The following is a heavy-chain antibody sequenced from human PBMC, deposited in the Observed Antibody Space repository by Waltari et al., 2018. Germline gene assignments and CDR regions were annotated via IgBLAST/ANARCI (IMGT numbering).Heavy chain of an antibody. V-gene: IGHV1-69*13. CDR1: GGTFSSYA. D-gene: IGHD3-3*01. Sequence: VQLVQSGAEVKKPGSSVKVSCKASGGTFSSYAISWVRQAPGQGLEWMGRIIPIFGTANYAQKFQGRVTITADKSTSTAYMELSSLRSEDTAVYYCARAPTPYYDFWSGYYNDWFDPWGQGTLVTVSS. J-gene: IGHJ5*02. CDR2: IIPIFGTA. CDR3: ARAPTPYYDFWSGYYNDWFDP.